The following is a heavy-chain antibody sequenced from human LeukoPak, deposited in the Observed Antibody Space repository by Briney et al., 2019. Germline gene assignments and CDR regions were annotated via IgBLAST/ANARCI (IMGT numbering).Heavy chain of an antibody. CDR2: INSDGSST. Sequence: GGSLRLSCAASGFTFSSYWMHWVRQAPGKGLVWVSRINSDGSSTSYADSVKGRFTISRDNAKNSLYLQMNSLRAEDTAVYYCAREDTAMVSDYGMDVWGQGTTVTVSS. V-gene: IGHV3-74*01. CDR1: GFTFSSYW. D-gene: IGHD5-18*01. CDR3: AREDTAMVSDYGMDV. J-gene: IGHJ6*02.